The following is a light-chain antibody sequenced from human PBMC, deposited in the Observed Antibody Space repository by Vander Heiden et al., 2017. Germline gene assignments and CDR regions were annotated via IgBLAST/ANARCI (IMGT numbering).Light chain of an antibody. V-gene: IGLV2-8*01. CDR2: EVN. CDR1: SDDGGGYNS. J-gene: IGLJ3*02. Sequence: SALTPPPSASASPGPSAAISCTGTSDDGGGYNSVSWYQQPPGKGPKLVIYEVNKRPSGVPDRFSGAKSGNTASLTVSGLQAEDEADYYCSSYGGSNNWVFGGGTKLTVL. CDR3: SSYGGSNNWV.